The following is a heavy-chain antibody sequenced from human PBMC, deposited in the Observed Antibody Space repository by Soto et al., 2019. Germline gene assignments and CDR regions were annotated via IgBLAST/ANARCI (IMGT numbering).Heavy chain of an antibody. CDR1: GGTFSSYA. J-gene: IGHJ6*02. CDR2: IIPVFGTP. V-gene: IGHV1-69*13. D-gene: IGHD3-16*01. CDR3: ARGLSIISLMAV. Sequence: SVKVSCKTSGGTFSSYAFNWVRRAPGQGLEWMGRIIPVFGTPNFAQKFQGRVTFTADASTTTTYLELTSLTSHDTAISYPARGLSIISLMAVWAQGTAVPVSS.